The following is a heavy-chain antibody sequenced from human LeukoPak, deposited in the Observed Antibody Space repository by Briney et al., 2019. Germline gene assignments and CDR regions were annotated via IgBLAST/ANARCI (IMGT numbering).Heavy chain of an antibody. Sequence: GGSLRLSCAASGFTISSYEMDWVRQAPGKGLEWVSHISVSGETKNYAESVKGRFTISRDNAKNSLYLQMNSLRAEDTAVYYCARGPFYSSSSVFDYWGQGTLVTVSS. CDR3: ARGPFYSSSSVFDY. D-gene: IGHD6-13*01. J-gene: IGHJ4*02. CDR1: GFTISSYE. V-gene: IGHV3-48*03. CDR2: ISVSGETK.